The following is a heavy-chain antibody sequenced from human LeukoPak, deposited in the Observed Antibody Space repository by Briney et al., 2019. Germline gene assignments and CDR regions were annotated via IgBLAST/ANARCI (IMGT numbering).Heavy chain of an antibody. CDR1: GYTFTSYH. CDR3: ARDNSAGEIAWWFDP. CDR2: IKPISGYT. D-gene: IGHD2-21*01. Sequence: GASVKVSCKASGYTFTSYHMHWVRQAPGQGLEWMGIIKPISGYTTYAQKFQGRVTLTRDMSTSTDYMELRNLKSEDTAIYYCARDNSAGEIAWWFDPWGQGTLVTVSS. V-gene: IGHV1-46*01. J-gene: IGHJ5*02.